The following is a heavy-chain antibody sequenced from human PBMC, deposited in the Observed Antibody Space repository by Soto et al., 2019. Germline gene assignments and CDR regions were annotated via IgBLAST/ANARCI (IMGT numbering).Heavy chain of an antibody. CDR3: ARRGATDPHFDY. V-gene: IGHV5-51*01. J-gene: IGHJ4*02. D-gene: IGHD1-26*01. Sequence: GESLKISCKGSGYSFTSYWIGWVRQMPGKGLEWMGIINPTDSDTRYSPSFQGQVTISADKSISTAYLQRGSLKASDTAIYYCARRGATDPHFDYWGKGTLVTVSS. CDR1: GYSFTSYW. CDR2: INPTDSDT.